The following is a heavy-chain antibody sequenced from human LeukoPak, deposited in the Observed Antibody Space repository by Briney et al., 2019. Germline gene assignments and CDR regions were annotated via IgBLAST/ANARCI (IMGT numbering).Heavy chain of an antibody. CDR1: GFTFSRFW. CDR2: IKQEGSEK. CDR3: ARDTPYYDSSGRIGY. D-gene: IGHD3-22*01. Sequence: PAGSRRLAWAAAGFTFSRFWMGWVRQAAGEGRGWVANIKQEGSEKYYVDSVKDRFTISRDNAKKSLYLQMNSLRAEATAVYYCARDTPYYDSSGRIGYWGQGTLVTVSS. J-gene: IGHJ4*02. V-gene: IGHV3-7*01.